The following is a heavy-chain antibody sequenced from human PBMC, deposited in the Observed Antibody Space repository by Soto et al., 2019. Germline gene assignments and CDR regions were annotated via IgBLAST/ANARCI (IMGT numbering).Heavy chain of an antibody. D-gene: IGHD2-15*01. CDR2: IIPIFGTA. CDR3: AKLRRNGGNDAFDI. CDR1: GGTFSSYA. V-gene: IGHV1-69*13. J-gene: IGHJ3*02. Sequence: SVKVSCKASGGTFSSYAISWVRQAPGQGLEWMGGIIPIFGTANYAQKFQGRVTITADESTSTAYMELSSLRSEDTAVYYCAKLRRNGGNDAFDIWGQGTMVTVS.